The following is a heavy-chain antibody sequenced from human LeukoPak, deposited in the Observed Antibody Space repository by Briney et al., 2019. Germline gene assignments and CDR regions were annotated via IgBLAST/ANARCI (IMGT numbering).Heavy chain of an antibody. CDR3: ARVSYQEGVDY. CDR1: GGSFSGYY. J-gene: IGHJ4*02. CDR2: INHSGST. Sequence: PSETLSLTCAVYGGSFSGYYWSWIRQPPGKGPEWIGEINHSGSTNYNPSLKSRVTISVDTSKNQFSLKLNFVTAADTAVYYCARVSYQEGVDYWGQGTLVTVSS. D-gene: IGHD2-2*01. V-gene: IGHV4-34*01.